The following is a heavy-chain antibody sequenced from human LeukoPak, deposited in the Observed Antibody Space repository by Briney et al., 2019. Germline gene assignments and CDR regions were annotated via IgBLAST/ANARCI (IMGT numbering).Heavy chain of an antibody. CDR2: IYPGDSDA. CDR3: ARLGVTGTTLYYFDY. Sequence: GASLQISCKGSGYRFTNYWIAWVRQMPGKGLEWMGSIYPGDSDARYSPSFQGQVTISADKSISTAYLQWSSVKAADTAMYYCARLGVTGTTLYYFDYWGQGTLVTVSS. V-gene: IGHV5-51*01. D-gene: IGHD1-20*01. CDR1: GYRFTNYW. J-gene: IGHJ4*02.